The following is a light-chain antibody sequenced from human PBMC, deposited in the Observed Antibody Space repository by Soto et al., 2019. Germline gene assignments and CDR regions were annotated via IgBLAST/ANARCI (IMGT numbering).Light chain of an antibody. V-gene: IGKV3-11*01. CDR2: EAS. CDR1: QSSRNN. J-gene: IGKJ2*01. CDR3: QHRIDWPLYT. Sequence: EIVLTQSPGTLSLSPGERATLSCRASQSSRNNLTWYQQKPGQAPRLLIYEASYRATGIPTRFSGSGSGTDFTLTISSVEPEDFAVYYCQHRIDWPLYTFGQGTKLEIK.